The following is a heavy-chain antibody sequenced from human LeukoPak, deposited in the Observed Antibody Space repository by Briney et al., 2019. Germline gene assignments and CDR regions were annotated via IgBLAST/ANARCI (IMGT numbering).Heavy chain of an antibody. Sequence: PSETLSLTCTVSGGSISSYYWSWIRQPPGEGLEWIGYIYYSGSTNYNPSLKSRVTISVDTSKNQFSLKLSSVTAADTAVYYCARNDELSSYWSGYCPLAYWGQGTLVPVS. CDR1: GGSISSYY. J-gene: IGHJ1*01. V-gene: IGHV4-59*01. CDR3: ARNDELSSYWSGYCPLAY. CDR2: IYYSGST. D-gene: IGHD3-3*01.